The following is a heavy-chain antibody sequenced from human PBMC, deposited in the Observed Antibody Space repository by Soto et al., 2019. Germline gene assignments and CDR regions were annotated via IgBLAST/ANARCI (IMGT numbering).Heavy chain of an antibody. CDR1: GGSVSSNSAA. CDR3: AVASTYYYYGMDV. J-gene: IGHJ6*02. V-gene: IGHV6-1*01. Sequence: QTLSLTFAISGGSVSSNSAAWDWIRQSPSRGLEWLGRTYYRSKLYNDYAVSVNSRITINPDTSKNQFSLQLNSVTPEDTAVYYCAVASTYYYYGMDVWGQGTTVTVSS. CDR2: TYYRSKLYN. D-gene: IGHD2-15*01.